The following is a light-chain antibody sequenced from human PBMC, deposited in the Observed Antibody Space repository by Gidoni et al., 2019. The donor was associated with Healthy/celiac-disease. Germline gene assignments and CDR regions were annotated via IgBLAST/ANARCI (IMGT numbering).Light chain of an antibody. CDR1: QSVLYSSNNKNY. Sequence: DIVMTQSPASLAVSLGERATINCKSSQSVLYSSNNKNYLAWYQQKPGQPPKLLIYGASTRESGVPDRFSGSGSGTDFTLTISSLQAEDVAVYYCQQYYSTPVTFGQGTKVEIK. J-gene: IGKJ1*01. CDR3: QQYYSTPVT. V-gene: IGKV4-1*01. CDR2: GAS.